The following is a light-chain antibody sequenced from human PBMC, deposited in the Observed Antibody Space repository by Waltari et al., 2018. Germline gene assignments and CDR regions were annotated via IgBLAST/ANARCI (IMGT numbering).Light chain of an antibody. CDR1: QSVSRT. V-gene: IGKV3-20*01. CDR3: QHYVRLPVT. Sequence: IVLTQSPDTLSLSPGERATLSCRASQSVSRTLAWYQQKPGQAPRLLIYGASTRAAGIPDRFSGSGSGTDFSLTISRLEPEDFAVYYCQHYVRLPVTFGQGTKVEIK. CDR2: GAS. J-gene: IGKJ1*01.